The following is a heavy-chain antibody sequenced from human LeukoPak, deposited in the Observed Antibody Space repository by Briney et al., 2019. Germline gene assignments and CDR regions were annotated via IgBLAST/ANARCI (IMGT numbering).Heavy chain of an antibody. CDR3: VSFYETN. CDR1: GFTFGSPW. D-gene: IGHD2-2*01. Sequence: GGSLRLSCAASGFTFGSPWMHWVRQAPGKGLVWVSHVNSDGSWTSHADSVKGRSTISKDNAKNTVYLQMNNLRTEDTAVYYCVSFYETNWGRGTLVTVSS. V-gene: IGHV3-74*01. CDR2: VNSDGSWT. J-gene: IGHJ4*02.